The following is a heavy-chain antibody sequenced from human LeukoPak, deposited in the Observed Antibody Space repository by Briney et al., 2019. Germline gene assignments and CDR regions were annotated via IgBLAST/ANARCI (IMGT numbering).Heavy chain of an antibody. Sequence: GGSLRLSCAASGFTFSSYWMSWVRQAPGKGLEWVANINQDGSEKYYVDSVKGRFTISRDNAKNTLYLQMNSLRAEDTALYYCATSARTYLGSSLDYWGQGTLVTVSS. CDR1: GFTFSSYW. V-gene: IGHV3-7*01. D-gene: IGHD2-15*01. J-gene: IGHJ4*02. CDR2: INQDGSEK. CDR3: ATSARTYLGSSLDY.